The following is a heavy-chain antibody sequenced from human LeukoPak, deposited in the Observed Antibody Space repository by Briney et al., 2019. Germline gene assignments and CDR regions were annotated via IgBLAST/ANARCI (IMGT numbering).Heavy chain of an antibody. CDR2: ISGSDGST. CDR3: AIGFYGDYSFDC. V-gene: IGHV3-23*01. Sequence: GGSLKLSCAASGFTFSSNAMSWVRQAPGKGLEWVSTISGSDGSTYYADSVKGRFNISRDNSKNTLYLQMNSLRAEDSAVYYCAIGFYGDYSFDCWGQGSLVTVSS. CDR1: GFTFSSNA. J-gene: IGHJ4*02. D-gene: IGHD4-17*01.